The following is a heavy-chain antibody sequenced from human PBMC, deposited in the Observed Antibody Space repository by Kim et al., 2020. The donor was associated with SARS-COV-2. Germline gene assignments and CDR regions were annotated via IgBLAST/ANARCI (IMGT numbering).Heavy chain of an antibody. CDR2: FDPEDGET. J-gene: IGHJ6*02. V-gene: IGHV1-24*01. CDR3: ATGLMGEAHYYDSSEDYYGMDV. CDR1: GYTLTELS. D-gene: IGHD3-22*01. Sequence: ASVKVSCKVSGYTLTELSMHWVRQAPGKGLEWMGGFDPEDGETIYAQKFQGRVTMTEDTSTDTAYMELSSLRSEDTAVYYCATGLMGEAHYYDSSEDYYGMDVWGQGTTVTVSS.